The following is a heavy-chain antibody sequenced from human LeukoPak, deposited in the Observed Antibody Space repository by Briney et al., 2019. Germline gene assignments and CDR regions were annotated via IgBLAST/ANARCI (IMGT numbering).Heavy chain of an antibody. D-gene: IGHD3-10*01. V-gene: IGHV3-23*01. CDR1: GFTFSSYG. J-gene: IGHJ4*02. CDR3: AKGHYYGSGSLDY. Sequence: GGSLRLSCAASGFTFSSYGMSWVRQAPGKGLKWVSALGGRDGSTYYADSMKGRFTISRDNSKNTLYVQMNSLRAEDTAVYYCAKGHYYGSGSLDYWGQGTLVTVSS. CDR2: LGGRDGST.